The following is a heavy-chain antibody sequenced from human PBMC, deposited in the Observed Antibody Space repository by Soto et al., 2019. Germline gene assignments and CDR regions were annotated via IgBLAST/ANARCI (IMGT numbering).Heavy chain of an antibody. V-gene: IGHV3-33*01. J-gene: IGHJ4*02. Sequence: QVQLVESGGGVVQPGRSLRLSCAASGFTFSSYGMHWVRQAPDKGLEWVAVIWFDGSKKYYVDSVKGRFTISRDNSKNTLYLQMNSLGAEDTAVYYCVRDHGGADYWGQGTLVTVSS. CDR3: VRDHGGADY. CDR2: IWFDGSKK. D-gene: IGHD3-10*01. CDR1: GFTFSSYG.